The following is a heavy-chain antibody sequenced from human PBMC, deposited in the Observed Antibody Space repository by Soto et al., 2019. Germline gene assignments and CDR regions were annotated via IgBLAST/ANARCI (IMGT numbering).Heavy chain of an antibody. CDR3: ASYDGEPVPFDI. V-gene: IGHV1-46*03. J-gene: IGHJ3*02. CDR2: INPISGST. Sequence: QVQLVQSGAEVKKPGASLKISCKASGYSLTSYYMHWVRQGPGQGFEWMGTINPISGSTTYAQKFQGRVGMTTDTSTGTVYMELSRLTSECTAVYFCASYDGEPVPFDIWGQGTRVIVSS. CDR1: GYSLTSYY. D-gene: IGHD5-12*01.